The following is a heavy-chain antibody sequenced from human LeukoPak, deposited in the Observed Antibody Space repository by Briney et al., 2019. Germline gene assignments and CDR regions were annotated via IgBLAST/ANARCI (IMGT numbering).Heavy chain of an antibody. CDR1: GFTFTSSA. J-gene: IGHJ4*02. Sequence: SVTVSCKASGFTFTSSAVQWVRQAGGKGREGIGWIVVGSGNTNYAQKFQERVTINRDRSTSTAYMELNSLRSEDTAVYYCATDDVTTGTKTALGYWGQGTLVTVSS. CDR2: IVVGSGNT. V-gene: IGHV1-58*01. D-gene: IGHD1-1*01. CDR3: ATDDVTTGTKTALGY.